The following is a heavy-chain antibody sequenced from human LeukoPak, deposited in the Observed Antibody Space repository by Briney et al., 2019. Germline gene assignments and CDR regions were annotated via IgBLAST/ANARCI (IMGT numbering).Heavy chain of an antibody. D-gene: IGHD5-18*01. V-gene: IGHV3-23*01. CDR3: ANRYSYGLMSTYYFDY. J-gene: IGHJ4*02. CDR2: ISGSGIST. CDR1: GFTFYSHA. Sequence: GGSLRLSCAASGFTFYSHAMTWVRQAPGKGLEWVASISGSGISTYYADSVKGRFTISRDNAGDTVSLEMNSLRAEDTAVYYCANRYSYGLMSTYYFDYWGQGTLVTVSS.